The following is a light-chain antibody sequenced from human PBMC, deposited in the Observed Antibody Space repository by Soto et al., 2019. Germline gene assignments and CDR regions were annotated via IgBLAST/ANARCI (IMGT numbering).Light chain of an antibody. CDR3: QSYDSSLSGSNV. CDR1: SSHIGAGYD. J-gene: IGLJ1*01. CDR2: GNS. V-gene: IGLV1-40*01. Sequence: QSVLTQPPSVSGAPGQRVTISCPGSSSHIGAGYDVHWYQQLPGTAPKLLIYGNSNRPSGVPDRFSGSKSGTSASLAITGLQAEDEADYYCQSYDSSLSGSNVFGTGTKVTVL.